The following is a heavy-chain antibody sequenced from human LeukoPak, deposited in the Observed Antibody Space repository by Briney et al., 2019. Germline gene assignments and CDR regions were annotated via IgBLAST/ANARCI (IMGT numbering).Heavy chain of an antibody. CDR2: ISYDGGNK. V-gene: IGHV3-30*04. Sequence: GGSLRLSCAASGLTFNTYAMHWVRQAPGKGLEWVAVISYDGGNKYYADSVKGRFTISRDNSKNTLYLQMNSLRAEDTAVYYCARDHKPRNYCSGGTCHSYYNAMDVWGKGTTVTVSS. CDR3: ARDHKPRNYCSGGTCHSYYNAMDV. D-gene: IGHD2-15*01. J-gene: IGHJ6*04. CDR1: GLTFNTYA.